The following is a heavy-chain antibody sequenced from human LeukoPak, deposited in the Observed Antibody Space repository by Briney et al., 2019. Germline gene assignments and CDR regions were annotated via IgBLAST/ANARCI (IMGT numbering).Heavy chain of an antibody. Sequence: KPSETLSPTCTVSGGSISSSSYYLGWIRPPPGRGLEWIGSIYYSGSTYYNPSLKSRVTISVDTSKNQFSLKLSSVTAADTAVYYCARSDNWNYSFWFDPWGQGTLVTVSS. V-gene: IGHV4-39*01. CDR2: IYYSGST. CDR3: ARSDNWNYSFWFDP. J-gene: IGHJ5*02. CDR1: GGSISSSSYY. D-gene: IGHD1-7*01.